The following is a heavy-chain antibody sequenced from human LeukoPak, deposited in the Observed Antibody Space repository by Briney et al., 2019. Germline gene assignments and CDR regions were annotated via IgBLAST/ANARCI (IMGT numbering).Heavy chain of an antibody. V-gene: IGHV3-48*02. J-gene: IGHJ4*02. Sequence: PGGSLRLSCAASGFTFSYYSMNWVRQAPGKGLEWISCITSSNTIYDADSVKGRFTISRDNAKNSLYLQMNSLRDEDTAVYYCARVSSGWYYFDYWGQGTLVTVSS. D-gene: IGHD6-19*01. CDR1: GFTFSYYS. CDR2: ITSSNTI. CDR3: ARVSSGWYYFDY.